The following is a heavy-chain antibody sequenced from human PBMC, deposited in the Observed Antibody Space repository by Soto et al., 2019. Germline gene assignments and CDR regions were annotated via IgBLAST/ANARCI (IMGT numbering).Heavy chain of an antibody. CDR1: GGSFSGYY. Sequence: QVQLQQWGAGLLKPSETLSLTCAVYGGSFSGYYWSWIRQPPGKGLEWIGEINHSGSTNYNPSLKSRVTISGDTSKNQFPLKLSSVTAADTAVYYCAREDRDFWSGSTFNWGQGTLVTVSS. J-gene: IGHJ4*02. CDR3: AREDRDFWSGSTFN. V-gene: IGHV4-34*01. CDR2: INHSGST. D-gene: IGHD3-3*01.